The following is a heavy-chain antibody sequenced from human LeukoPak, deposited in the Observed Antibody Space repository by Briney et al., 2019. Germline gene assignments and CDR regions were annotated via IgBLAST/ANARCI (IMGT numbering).Heavy chain of an antibody. D-gene: IGHD6-13*01. V-gene: IGHV4-59*01. J-gene: IGHJ4*02. CDR1: GGSISSYY. CDR3: ARVRSAQLVHGSLDY. CDR2: IYYSGST. Sequence: PSETLSLTCTVSGGSISSYYWSWIRQPPGKGLEWIGYIYYSGSTNYNPSLKSRVTISVDTSKNQFSLKLSSVTAADTAVYYCARVRSAQLVHGSLDYWGQGTLVTVSS.